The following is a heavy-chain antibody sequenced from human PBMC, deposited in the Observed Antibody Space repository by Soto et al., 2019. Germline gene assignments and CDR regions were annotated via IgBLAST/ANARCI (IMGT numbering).Heavy chain of an antibody. D-gene: IGHD6-19*01. V-gene: IGHV3-30*18. CDR1: GFTFSSYG. CDR2: ISYDGSNK. J-gene: IGHJ4*02. Sequence: QVQLVESGGGVVQPGRSLRLSCAASGFTFSSYGMHWVRQAPGKGLEWVAVISYDGSNKYYADSVKGRFTISRDNSKNTLYLQMNSLRAEDTALYYCAKDRRVVAVAAPFDYWGQGTLVTVSS. CDR3: AKDRRVVAVAAPFDY.